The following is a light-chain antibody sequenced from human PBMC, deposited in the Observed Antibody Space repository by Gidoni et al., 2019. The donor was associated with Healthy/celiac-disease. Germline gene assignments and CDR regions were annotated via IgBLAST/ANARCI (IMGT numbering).Light chain of an antibody. V-gene: IGKV1-8*01. CDR1: QGISSY. CDR3: QQYYSYPVT. J-gene: IGKJ2*01. Sequence: AIRMTQSPSSFSASTGDRVTITCRASQGISSYLAWYQQKPGKAPKLLIYAASTLQSGVPSSFSGSGSGTDFTLTISCLQSEDFATYYCQQYYSYPVTFXQXTKLXIK. CDR2: AAS.